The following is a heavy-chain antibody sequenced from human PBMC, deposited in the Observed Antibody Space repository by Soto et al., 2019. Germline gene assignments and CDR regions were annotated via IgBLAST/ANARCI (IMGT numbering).Heavy chain of an antibody. CDR2: INPSGGST. Sequence: ASVKVSCKASGYTFTSYYMHWVRQAPGQGLEWMGIINPSGGSTSYAQKSQGRVTMTRDTSTSTVYMELGSLRSEDTAVYYCARDRGGYCISTSCYTRAYYYYGMDVWGQGTTVTVSS. CDR3: ARDRGGYCISTSCYTRAYYYYGMDV. CDR1: GYTFTSYY. D-gene: IGHD2-2*02. V-gene: IGHV1-46*01. J-gene: IGHJ6*02.